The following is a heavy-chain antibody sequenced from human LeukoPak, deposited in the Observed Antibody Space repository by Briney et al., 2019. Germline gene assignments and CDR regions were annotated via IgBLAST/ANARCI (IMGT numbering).Heavy chain of an antibody. Sequence: GGSLRLSCAASGLTFSDYYMSWIRQAPGKGLEWVSYISGSGSTIYYADSVKGRFIISRDNAKNSLYLQMNSLRAEDTAVYYCARGDRYYYDSSGYYYWGQGTLVTVSS. CDR1: GLTFSDYY. CDR2: ISGSGSTI. CDR3: ARGDRYYYDSSGYYY. J-gene: IGHJ4*02. V-gene: IGHV3-11*01. D-gene: IGHD3-22*01.